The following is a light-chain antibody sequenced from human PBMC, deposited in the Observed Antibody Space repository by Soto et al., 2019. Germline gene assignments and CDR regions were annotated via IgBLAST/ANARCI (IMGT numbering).Light chain of an antibody. CDR3: QQYGSSGT. CDR2: GAS. V-gene: IGKV3-20*01. J-gene: IGKJ1*01. CDR1: QSVSNNY. Sequence: IGLSQSPCTLSLSPGERATLSCRASQSVSNNYLAWYQQKPGQAPRLLIYGASNRATGIPDRFSGSGSGTDFTLTISRLEPEDFAVYYCQQYGSSGTFAQRTKVDI.